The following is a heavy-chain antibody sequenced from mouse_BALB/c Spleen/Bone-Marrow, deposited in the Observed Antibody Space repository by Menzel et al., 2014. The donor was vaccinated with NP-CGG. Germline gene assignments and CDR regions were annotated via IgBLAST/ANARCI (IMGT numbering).Heavy chain of an antibody. CDR1: GFTFTDYY. CDR2: IRNKANGYTT. J-gene: IGHJ2*01. Sequence: DVKMVESGGGLVQPGVYLRLSCATSGFTFTDYYMSWVRQPPGEALEWLGFIRNKANGYTTEYSASVKGRFTISRDNSQSILYLQMNTLRAEDSATYYCARDRAARATGYYFDHWGQGTPLPVSS. V-gene: IGHV7-3*02. D-gene: IGHD3-1*01. CDR3: ARDRAARATGYYFDH.